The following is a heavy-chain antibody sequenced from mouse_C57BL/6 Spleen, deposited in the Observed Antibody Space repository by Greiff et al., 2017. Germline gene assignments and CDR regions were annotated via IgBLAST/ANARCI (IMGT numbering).Heavy chain of an antibody. CDR3: ARRTAQATGY. CDR1: GYTFTSYW. CDR2: IYPSDSET. D-gene: IGHD3-2*02. V-gene: IGHV1-61*01. Sequence: QVQLQQPGAELVRPGSSVKLSCKASGYTFTSYWMDWVKQRPGQGLEWIGNIYPSDSETHYNQKFKDKAPLTVDKSSSTADMQLSSLTSEDSAVYYCARRTAQATGYWGQGTPLTVSS. J-gene: IGHJ2*01.